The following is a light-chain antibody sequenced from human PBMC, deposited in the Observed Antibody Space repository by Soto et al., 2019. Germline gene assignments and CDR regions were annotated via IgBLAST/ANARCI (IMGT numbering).Light chain of an antibody. CDR3: YSYTSCSTWV. V-gene: IGLV2-14*01. J-gene: IGLJ3*02. CDR2: EVS. Sequence: QSALTQPASVSGSPGQSIAISCTGTSSDVGGYHYFSWYQQQPGKAPKLMIYEVSNRPSGVSNRFSGSKSDNTTYLTISGLQAEDEADYYCYSYTSCSTWVFGGGT. CDR1: SSDVGGYHY.